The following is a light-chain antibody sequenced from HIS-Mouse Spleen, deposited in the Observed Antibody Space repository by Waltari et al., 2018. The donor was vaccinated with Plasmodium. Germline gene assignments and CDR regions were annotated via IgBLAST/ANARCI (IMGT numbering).Light chain of an antibody. CDR2: KAS. Sequence: DIQMTQSPSTLSASVGDRVTITCRASQRISSWLAWYQQKPGKAPNLLIYKASSLESGVPSRFGGSGSGTEFTLTISSLQPDDFATYYCQQYNSYWTFGQGTKVEIK. CDR1: QRISSW. J-gene: IGKJ1*01. V-gene: IGKV1-5*03. CDR3: QQYNSYWT.